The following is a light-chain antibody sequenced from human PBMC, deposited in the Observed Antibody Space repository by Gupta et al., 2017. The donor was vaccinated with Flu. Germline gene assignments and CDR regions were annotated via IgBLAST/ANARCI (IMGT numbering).Light chain of an antibody. Sequence: ETVLTQSPDTLSLSPGERATLSCGASQTVNNNFLAWYQQRPGLAPRLLISGASKRAAGIPDRFTGSGSGTDFTLTINKVEPEDFAVYFCQQDGNSPPTFGGGTEVDVK. J-gene: IGKJ4*01. CDR3: QQDGNSPPT. V-gene: IGKV3D-20*01. CDR1: QTVNNNF. CDR2: GAS.